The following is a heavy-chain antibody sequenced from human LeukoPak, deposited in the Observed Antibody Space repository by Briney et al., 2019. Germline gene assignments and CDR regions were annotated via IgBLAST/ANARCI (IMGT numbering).Heavy chain of an antibody. CDR2: IRYDGSNK. J-gene: IGHJ4*02. CDR3: AKGDQPLLYGGAFDY. V-gene: IGHV3-30*02. D-gene: IGHD2-2*02. CDR1: GFTFSSYG. Sequence: GGSLRLSCAASGFTFSSYGMHWVRQAPGKGLEWVAFIRYDGSNKYYADSVKGRFTISRDISKNTLYLQMHSLRAEDTAVYYCAKGDQPLLYGGAFDYWGQGTLVTVSS.